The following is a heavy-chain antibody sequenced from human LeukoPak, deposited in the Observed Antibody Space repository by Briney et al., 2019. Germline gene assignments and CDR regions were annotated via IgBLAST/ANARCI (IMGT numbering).Heavy chain of an antibody. CDR3: AREPAYDSSGYLPR. J-gene: IGHJ4*02. D-gene: IGHD3-22*01. CDR1: GGSISSYY. CDR2: IYYSGST. V-gene: IGHV4-59*12. Sequence: SETLSLTCTVSGGSISSYYWSWIRQPPGKGLEWIGYIYYSGSTNYNPSLKSRVTISVDTSKNQFSLKLSSVTAADTAVYYCAREPAYDSSGYLPRWGQGTLVTVSS.